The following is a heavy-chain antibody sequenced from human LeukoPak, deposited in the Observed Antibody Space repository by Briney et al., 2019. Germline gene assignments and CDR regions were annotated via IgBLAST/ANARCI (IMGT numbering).Heavy chain of an antibody. V-gene: IGHV3-30-3*01. CDR3: ARDPYDFWSGYYKSGLD. Sequence: GGSLRLSCTASGVTLSSYAMHWVRQAPGKGLEWVAVISYDGSNKYYADSVKGRFTISRDNSKNTLYLQMNSLRAEDTAVYYCARDPYDFWSGYYKSGLDWGQGTLVTVSS. D-gene: IGHD3-3*01. J-gene: IGHJ4*02. CDR2: ISYDGSNK. CDR1: GVTLSSYA.